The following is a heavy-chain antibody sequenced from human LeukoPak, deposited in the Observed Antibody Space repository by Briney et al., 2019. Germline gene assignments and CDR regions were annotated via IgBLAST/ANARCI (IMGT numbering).Heavy chain of an antibody. CDR1: GGTFSSYA. V-gene: IGHV1-69*01. CDR2: IIPIFGTA. Sequence: SVTVSFTASGGTFSSYAISWVRQAPGQGLEWMGGIIPIFGTANYAQKFQGRVTITADESTSTAYMELSSLRSEDTAVYYCAREYQDFWSGGPPMDVWGQGTTVTVSS. CDR3: AREYQDFWSGGPPMDV. J-gene: IGHJ6*02. D-gene: IGHD3-3*01.